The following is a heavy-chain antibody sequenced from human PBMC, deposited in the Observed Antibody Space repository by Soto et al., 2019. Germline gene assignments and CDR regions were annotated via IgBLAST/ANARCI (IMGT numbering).Heavy chain of an antibody. CDR2: ISSSSASII. CDR3: ARVGLSAADLDN. V-gene: IGHV3-11*01. J-gene: IGHJ4*02. CDR1: GFTFSDYY. D-gene: IGHD6-13*01. Sequence: QVQLVESGGGVVKPGGSLRLSCAASGFTFSDYYMTWIRQAPGEGLHWISYISSSSASIIYYADSVKGRFTISRDNAKNSLYLQIDSLRAEDTAVYYCARVGLSAADLDNWGQGTQVTVSS.